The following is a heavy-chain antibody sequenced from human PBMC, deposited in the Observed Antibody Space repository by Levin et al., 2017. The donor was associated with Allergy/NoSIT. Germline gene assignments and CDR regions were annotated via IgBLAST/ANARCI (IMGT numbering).Heavy chain of an antibody. J-gene: IGHJ4*02. Sequence: TSETLSLTCTVSGGSISSGDYYWSWIRQPPGKGLEWIGYIYYSGSTYYNPSLKSRVTISVDTSKNQFSLKLSSVTAADTAVYYCARDSNSGYDLFDYWGQGTLVTVSS. CDR3: ARDSNSGYDLFDY. CDR1: GGSISSGDYY. V-gene: IGHV4-30-4*01. D-gene: IGHD5-12*01. CDR2: IYYSGST.